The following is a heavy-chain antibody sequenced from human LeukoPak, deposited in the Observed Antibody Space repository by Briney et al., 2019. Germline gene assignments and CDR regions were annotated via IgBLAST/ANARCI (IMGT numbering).Heavy chain of an antibody. Sequence: PGGSPRLSCAASGFTITNAWMSWVRQAPGKGLEWVGRIKSGAEAGTTEYAAPVKGRFTISRDDSRNALYLQMNGLKTEDTAMYYCATDGYTDYWGQGTLVTVSS. CDR2: IKSGAEAGTT. D-gene: IGHD1-1*01. CDR1: GFTITNAW. CDR3: ATDGYTDY. V-gene: IGHV3-15*01. J-gene: IGHJ4*02.